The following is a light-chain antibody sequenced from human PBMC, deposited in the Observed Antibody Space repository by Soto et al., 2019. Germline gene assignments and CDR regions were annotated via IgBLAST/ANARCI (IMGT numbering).Light chain of an antibody. CDR2: GSS. CDR1: PSVSSSY. V-gene: IGKV3-20*01. CDR3: QHYGSSPYT. J-gene: IGKJ2*01. Sequence: EIVLTQSPGTLSLSPGEKITLSCRASPSVSSSYLAWYQQKPGQAPRLLLYGSSRRATGIPDRFSGGESGTDFTLTVSRLEPEDFAVYFYQHYGSSPYTFGQGTKLEIK.